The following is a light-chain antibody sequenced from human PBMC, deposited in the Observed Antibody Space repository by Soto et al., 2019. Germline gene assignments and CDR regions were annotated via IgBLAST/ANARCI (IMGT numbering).Light chain of an antibody. J-gene: IGKJ3*01. CDR2: GAS. CDR3: QQYGDSLT. CDR1: QSVSSSY. V-gene: IGKV3-20*01. Sequence: EIVLTQSPGTLSLSTGERATLSCRASQSVSSSYLAWYQQKPGQAPRLLIYGASSRATGIPDRFSGSGSGTDFTLTISRLEPEDFAVYYCQQYGDSLTFGPGTKVDI.